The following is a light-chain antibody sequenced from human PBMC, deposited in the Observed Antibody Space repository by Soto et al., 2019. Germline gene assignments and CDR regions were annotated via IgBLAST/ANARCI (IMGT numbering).Light chain of an antibody. Sequence: DVQMTQSPSSLSASVGDRVTITCRASQGINSWLAWYQQKPEKAPKSLIYAASSLHSGVQSRFSCSRSGTDCTVTIGNLQREDSASCFRQPFIICPLTFVG. V-gene: IGKV1D-16*01. CDR2: AAS. CDR3: QPFIICPLT. CDR1: QGINSW. J-gene: IGKJ4*01.